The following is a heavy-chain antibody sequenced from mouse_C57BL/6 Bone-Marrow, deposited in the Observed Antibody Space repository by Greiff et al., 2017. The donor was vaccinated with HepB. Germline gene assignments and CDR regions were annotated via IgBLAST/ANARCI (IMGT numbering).Heavy chain of an antibody. Sequence: EVQWVESGGGLVQPGGSLSLSCAASGFTFTDYYMSWVRQPPGKALEWLGFIRNKANGYTTEYSASVKGRFTISRDNSQSILYLQMNALRAEDSATYYCARSYYYGSSYGAMDYWGQGTSVTVSS. D-gene: IGHD1-1*01. CDR2: IRNKANGYTT. CDR1: GFTFTDYY. J-gene: IGHJ4*01. CDR3: ARSYYYGSSYGAMDY. V-gene: IGHV7-3*01.